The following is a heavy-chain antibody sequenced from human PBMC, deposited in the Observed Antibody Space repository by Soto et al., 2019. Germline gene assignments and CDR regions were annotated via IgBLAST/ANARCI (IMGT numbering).Heavy chain of an antibody. Sequence: PGESLKISCXGSGYSFTSYWISWVRQIPGKGLEWMGRIDPSDSYTNYSPSFQGHVTISADKSISTAYLQWSSLKASDTAMYYCATTTIFGPFYYYYGMDVWGQGTTVTVSS. D-gene: IGHD3-3*01. CDR2: IDPSDSYT. V-gene: IGHV5-10-1*01. J-gene: IGHJ6*02. CDR3: ATTTIFGPFYYYYGMDV. CDR1: GYSFTSYW.